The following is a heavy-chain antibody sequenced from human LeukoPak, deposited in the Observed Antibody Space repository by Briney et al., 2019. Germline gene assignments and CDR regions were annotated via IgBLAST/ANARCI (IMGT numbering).Heavy chain of an antibody. V-gene: IGHV3-48*01. CDR2: ISSSSSTI. Sequence: GGSLRLSCAASGFTFSSYWMSWVRQAPGKGLEWVSYISSSSSTIYYADSVKGRFTISRDNAKNSLYLQMNSLRAEDTAVYYCARALPHTAMVLGYWGQGTLVTVSS. J-gene: IGHJ4*02. CDR1: GFTFSSYW. CDR3: ARALPHTAMVLGY. D-gene: IGHD5-18*01.